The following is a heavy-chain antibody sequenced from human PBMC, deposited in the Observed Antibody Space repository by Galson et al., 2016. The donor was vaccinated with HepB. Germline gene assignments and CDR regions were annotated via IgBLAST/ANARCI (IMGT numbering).Heavy chain of an antibody. CDR1: GDSIISDTYH. V-gene: IGHV4-39*01. CDR2: IHHSGTT. D-gene: IGHD6-6*01. Sequence: LSLTCTVSGDSIISDTYHWGWIRQPPGKGLEWLGSIHHSGTTYYNPSLRSRVTISVDTSRNQFSLRLSSVTAADTAVYYCAGEYSSSPGYWGQGTLVTVSS. J-gene: IGHJ4*02. CDR3: AGEYSSSPGY.